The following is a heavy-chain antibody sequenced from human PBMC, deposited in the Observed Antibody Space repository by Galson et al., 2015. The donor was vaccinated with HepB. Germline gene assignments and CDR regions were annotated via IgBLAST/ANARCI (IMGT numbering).Heavy chain of an antibody. CDR1: GFTVSSNY. D-gene: IGHD4-17*01. V-gene: IGHV3-53*01. J-gene: IGHJ3*02. CDR3: AREDTTVPRGAFDI. Sequence: SLRLSCAASGFTVSSNYMSWVRQAPGKGLEWVSVIYGGGSTYYADSVKGRFTISRDNSKNTLYLQMNSLRAEDTAVYYCAREDTTVPRGAFDIWGQGTMVTVSS. CDR2: IYGGGST.